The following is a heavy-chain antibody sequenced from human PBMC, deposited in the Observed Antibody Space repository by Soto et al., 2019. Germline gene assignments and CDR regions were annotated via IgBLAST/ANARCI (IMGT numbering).Heavy chain of an antibody. J-gene: IGHJ4*02. CDR3: ARGISMTVEVQRDAPDKYFFDS. V-gene: IGHV4-34*01. D-gene: IGHD3-22*01. CDR2: INHSGRS. CDR1: GGSFSGYY. Sequence: SETLSLTCAVYGGSFSGYYWTWIRQPPGKGLEWIAEINHSGRSNSNPSLKSRVTVSVDTSKNQFSLKLSSVTAADTAVYYCARGISMTVEVQRDAPDKYFFDSWGRGTLVTVSS.